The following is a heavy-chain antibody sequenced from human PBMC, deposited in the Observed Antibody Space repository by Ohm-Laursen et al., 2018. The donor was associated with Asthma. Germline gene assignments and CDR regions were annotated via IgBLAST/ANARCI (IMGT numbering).Heavy chain of an antibody. CDR3: AKDRGFNYGYGMDV. CDR2: ISGSGGST. J-gene: IGHJ6*02. Sequence: SLRLSCAASGFTFSSYAMHWVRQAPGKGLEWVSAISGSGGSTYYADSVKGRFTISRDNSKNTLYLQMNSLRAEDTALYYCAKDRGFNYGYGMDVWGQGTTVTVSS. V-gene: IGHV3-23*01. CDR1: GFTFSSYA. D-gene: IGHD5-18*01.